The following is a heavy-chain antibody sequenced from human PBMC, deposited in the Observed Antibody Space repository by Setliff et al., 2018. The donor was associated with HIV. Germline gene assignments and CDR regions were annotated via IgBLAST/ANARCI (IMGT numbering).Heavy chain of an antibody. Sequence: PSETLSLTCAVSGGSVSGYFWTWIRQSPGKGLEWIGEIDQSGTTNYNPSLRGRVTLSVDTPKNQLSLTMGSVTAADTAVYYCARRWVTSAPRLWGQGTLVTVSS. V-gene: IGHV4-34*01. J-gene: IGHJ4*02. CDR3: ARRWVTSAPRL. CDR1: GGSVSGYF. CDR2: IDQSGTT. D-gene: IGHD4-17*01.